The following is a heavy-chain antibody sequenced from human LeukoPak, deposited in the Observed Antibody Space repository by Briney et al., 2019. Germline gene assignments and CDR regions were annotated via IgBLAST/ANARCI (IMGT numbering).Heavy chain of an antibody. J-gene: IGHJ4*02. CDR1: GFTFSSYS. CDR3: ARDPARGYSYGALY. CDR2: ISSSSSTI. V-gene: IGHV3-48*01. Sequence: GGSLRLSCAASGFTFSSYSMNWVRQAPGKGLEWVSYISSSSSTIYYADSVKGRFTISRDNAKNSLYLQMNSLRAEDTAVYYCARDPARGYSYGALYWGQGTLVSVSS. D-gene: IGHD5-18*01.